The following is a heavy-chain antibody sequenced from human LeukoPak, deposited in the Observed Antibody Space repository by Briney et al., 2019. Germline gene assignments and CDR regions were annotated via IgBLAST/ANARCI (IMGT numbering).Heavy chain of an antibody. V-gene: IGHV3-7*01. CDR2: IDQDGSSK. J-gene: IGHJ4*02. D-gene: IGHD2-8*01. CDR1: GFSFSSSW. Sequence: GGSLRLSCAASGFSFSSSWMTWVRQAPGKGLEWVSNIDQDGSSKYYVDSVKGRFTISRDNVKNSLYLQMNSLRADDTAVYYCARDQFTKGDYWGQGTLVTVSS. CDR3: ARDQFTKGDY.